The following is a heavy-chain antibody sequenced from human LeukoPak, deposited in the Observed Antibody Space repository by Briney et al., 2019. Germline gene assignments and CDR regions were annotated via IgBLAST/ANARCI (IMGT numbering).Heavy chain of an antibody. CDR3: ARDGGSESHLVAFDI. D-gene: IGHD1-26*01. Sequence: SETLSLTCTVSGGSISSYYWSWIRQPPGKGLEWIGYIYYSGSTNYNPSLKSRVTISVDTSKNQFSLKLSSVTAADTAVYYCARDGGSESHLVAFDIWGQGTMVTVSS. V-gene: IGHV4-59*01. CDR1: GGSISSYY. J-gene: IGHJ3*02. CDR2: IYYSGST.